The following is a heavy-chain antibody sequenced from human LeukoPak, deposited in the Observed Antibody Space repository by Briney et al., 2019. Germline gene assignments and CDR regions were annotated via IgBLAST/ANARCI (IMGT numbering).Heavy chain of an antibody. CDR3: ARSYSYYYDSSGYYVDY. Sequence: PGGPLRLSCAASGFTFSSYAMHWVRQAPGKGLEWVAVISYDGSNKYYADSVKGRFTISRDNAKNSLYLQMNSLRAEDTAVYYCARSYSYYYDSSGYYVDYWGQGTLVTVSS. J-gene: IGHJ4*02. D-gene: IGHD3-22*01. CDR2: ISYDGSNK. V-gene: IGHV3-30*04. CDR1: GFTFSSYA.